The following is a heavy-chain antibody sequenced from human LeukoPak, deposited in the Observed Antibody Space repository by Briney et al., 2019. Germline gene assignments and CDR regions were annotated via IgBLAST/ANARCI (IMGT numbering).Heavy chain of an antibody. CDR1: GYTFTGYY. D-gene: IGHD6-13*01. CDR2: INPNSGGT. J-gene: IGHJ6*03. CDR3: AAGRKYSSSPQYYYYYYYMDV. V-gene: IGHV1-2*02. Sequence: GASVKVSCKASGYTFTGYYMHWVRQAPGQGLEWMGWINPNSGGTNYAQKFQGRVTMTEDTSTDTAYMELSSLRSEDTAVYYCAAGRKYSSSPQYYYYYYYMDVWGKGTTVTVSS.